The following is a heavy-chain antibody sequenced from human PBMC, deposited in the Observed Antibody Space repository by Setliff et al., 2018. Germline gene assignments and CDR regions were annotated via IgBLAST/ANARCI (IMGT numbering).Heavy chain of an antibody. V-gene: IGHV1-3*01. CDR3: ASAHYYSGYIEYFQY. J-gene: IGHJ1*01. D-gene: IGHD5-12*01. CDR2: IHAGNGDT. Sequence: ASVKVSCKASGFTSTNYAIHWVRQAPGQRPECMGWIHAGNGDTKYSQKFQGRVTITRDTSASTVYMKLSSLRSEDTAVYYCASAHYYSGYIEYFQYWGQGTLVT. CDR1: GFTSTNYA.